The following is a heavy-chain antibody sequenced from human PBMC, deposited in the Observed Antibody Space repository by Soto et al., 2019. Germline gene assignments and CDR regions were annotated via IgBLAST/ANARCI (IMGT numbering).Heavy chain of an antibody. Sequence: GGSLRLSCAASGFTFSSYAMHWVRQAPGKGLEWVAVISYDGGNKYYGDSVKGRFTISRDNSKNTLYLQMNSLRAEDTAVYYCARGPSSLTRFDNGGQGTLVTVSS. CDR3: ARGPSSLTRFDN. D-gene: IGHD2-2*01. CDR2: ISYDGGNK. V-gene: IGHV3-30-3*01. J-gene: IGHJ4*02. CDR1: GFTFSSYA.